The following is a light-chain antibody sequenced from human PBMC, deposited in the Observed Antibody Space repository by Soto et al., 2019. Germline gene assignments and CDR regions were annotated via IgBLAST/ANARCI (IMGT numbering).Light chain of an antibody. CDR2: EVS. CDR3: RSYAGSNHFYV. CDR1: ISDVGGYNY. V-gene: IGLV2-8*01. Sequence: SVLTQPPSAAWSPGQAVTISYTGTISDVGGYNYVSWYQQHPGKAPKLMIYEVSKRPSGLPDPFSVSKSFNTASLTVSGLQAEDEADSYCRSYAGSNHFYVSGPGTKVTVL. J-gene: IGLJ1*01.